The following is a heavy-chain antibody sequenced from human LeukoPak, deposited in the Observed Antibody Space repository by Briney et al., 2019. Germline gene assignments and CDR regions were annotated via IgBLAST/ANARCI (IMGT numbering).Heavy chain of an antibody. CDR1: GFTFSSYG. CDR2: ISGSGGST. V-gene: IGHV3-23*01. Sequence: GRSLRLSCAASGFTFSSYGMHWVRQAPGKGLEWVAGISGSGGSTKYADSVKGRFTISRDNPKNTLYLQMNSLRAEDTAVYFCAKRGVVIRVILVGFHKEAYYFESWGQGALVTVSS. CDR3: AKRGVVIRVILVGFHKEAYYFES. J-gene: IGHJ4*02. D-gene: IGHD3/OR15-3a*01.